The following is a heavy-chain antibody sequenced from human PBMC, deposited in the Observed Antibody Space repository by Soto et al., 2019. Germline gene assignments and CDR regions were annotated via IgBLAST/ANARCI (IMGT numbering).Heavy chain of an antibody. CDR1: GFTFSSYA. CDR3: ARDSRRYCISTSCYARYGMDV. J-gene: IGHJ6*02. Sequence: QVQLVESGGGVVQPGRSLRLSCAASGFTFSSYAMHWVRQAPGKGLEWVAVISYDGSNKYYADSVKGRFTISRDNSKNTLYLQMNSLRAEDTAVYYCARDSRRYCISTSCYARYGMDVWGQGTTVTVSS. CDR2: ISYDGSNK. V-gene: IGHV3-30-3*01. D-gene: IGHD2-2*01.